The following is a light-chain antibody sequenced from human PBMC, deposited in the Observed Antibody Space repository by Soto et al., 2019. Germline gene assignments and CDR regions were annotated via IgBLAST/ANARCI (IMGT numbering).Light chain of an antibody. CDR2: GAS. V-gene: IGKV3-20*01. Sequence: EIVLTQSPGTLSLSPGERATLSCRASQSVSSNYLAWYQHKPGQAPRLLIYGASNRATGIPERFRGSGSGTDFTLAISRLEPEGAGVYDGQQDGRSPTWTFGQGTMVEVK. CDR3: QQDGRSPTWT. CDR1: QSVSSNY. J-gene: IGKJ1*01.